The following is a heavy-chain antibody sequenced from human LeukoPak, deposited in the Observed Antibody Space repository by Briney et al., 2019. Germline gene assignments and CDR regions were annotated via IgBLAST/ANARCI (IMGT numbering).Heavy chain of an antibody. V-gene: IGHV3-23*01. J-gene: IGHJ4*02. CDR2: ISGSDSST. Sequence: PGGSLRLSCAASVFTFSISAMSGVPDAPGEGLEWVSTISGSDSSTYYADSVEGRFTISRDNSKNTLYLQMNSLKTEDTAVYYCTTDGVGVEGATYDNWGQGTLVSVSS. CDR3: TTDGVGVEGATYDN. CDR1: VFTFSISA. D-gene: IGHD1-26*01.